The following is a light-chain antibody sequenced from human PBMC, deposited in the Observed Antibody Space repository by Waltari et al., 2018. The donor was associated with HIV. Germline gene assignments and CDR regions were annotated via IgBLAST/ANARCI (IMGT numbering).Light chain of an antibody. CDR2: KDS. CDR1: ALPKHY. CDR3: QSADSSGTFYV. V-gene: IGLV3-25*03. Sequence: SYELTQPPSVSVSPGQTARITCSGDALPKHYAYWYQQQPGQAPVLVIYKDSGRPSGIPERFSGSSSGTTVTLTSSGVQAEDEADYYCQSADSSGTFYVFGTGTKVTVL. J-gene: IGLJ1*01.